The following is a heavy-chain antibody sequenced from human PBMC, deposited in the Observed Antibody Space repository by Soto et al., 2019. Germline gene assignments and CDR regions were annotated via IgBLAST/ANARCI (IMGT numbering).Heavy chain of an antibody. D-gene: IGHD3-22*01. CDR1: GFTFSIYA. CDR2: ISYDGGNK. Sequence: QVQLVESGGGVVQPGRSLRLPCAASGFTFSIYAMHWAPQAPGKGLEWVAVISYDGGNKYYADSVKGRFTISRDNSKNTLYLQMNSLRAEDTAVYYCARTPPSSGTRTWGQGTMVTVSS. J-gene: IGHJ3*01. CDR3: ARTPPSSGTRT. V-gene: IGHV3-30-3*01.